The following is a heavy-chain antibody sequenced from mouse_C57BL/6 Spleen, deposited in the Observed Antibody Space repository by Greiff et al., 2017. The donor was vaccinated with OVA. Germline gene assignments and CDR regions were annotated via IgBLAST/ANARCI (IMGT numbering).Heavy chain of an antibody. J-gene: IGHJ2*01. CDR1: GFTFSSYG. D-gene: IGHD1-1*01. CDR3: ARITTVRGDYFDY. V-gene: IGHV5-6*01. Sequence: EVKLQESGGDLVKPGGSLKLSCAASGFTFSSYGMSWVRQTPDKRLEWVATISSGGSYTYYPDSVKGRFTISRDNAKNTLYLQMSSLKSEDTAMYYCARITTVRGDYFDYWGQGTTLTVSS. CDR2: ISSGGSYT.